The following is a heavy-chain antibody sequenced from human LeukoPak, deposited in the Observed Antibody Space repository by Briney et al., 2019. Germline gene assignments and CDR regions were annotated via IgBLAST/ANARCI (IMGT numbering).Heavy chain of an antibody. CDR1: GHGFTTYG. CDR3: ARVYRDFWSGYYYYYGMDV. CDR2: ISAYNGNT. D-gene: IGHD3-3*01. V-gene: IGHV1-18*01. Sequence: ASVKVSCKASGHGFTTYGISWVRQAPGQGLEWMGWISAYNGNTNYAQKLQGRVTMTTDTSTSTAYMELRSLRSDDTAVYYCARVYRDFWSGYYYYYGMDVWGQGTTVTVSS. J-gene: IGHJ6*02.